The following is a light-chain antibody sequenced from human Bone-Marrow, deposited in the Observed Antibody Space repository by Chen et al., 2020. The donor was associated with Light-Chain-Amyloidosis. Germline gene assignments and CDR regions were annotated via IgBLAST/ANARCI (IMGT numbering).Light chain of an antibody. J-gene: IGLJ3*02. CDR3: LLHVGSGVWV. CDR1: SSDVGSYNL. Sequence: QSALTQPASVSGSPGQSITISCTGTSSDVGSYNLVSWYQQHPGNAPKFMIYEVNKRPSGVSNRCSGSIVEKKAALTITGAKAEDECDYYCLLHVGSGVWVFGGGAKLTVL. V-gene: IGLV2-23*02. CDR2: EVN.